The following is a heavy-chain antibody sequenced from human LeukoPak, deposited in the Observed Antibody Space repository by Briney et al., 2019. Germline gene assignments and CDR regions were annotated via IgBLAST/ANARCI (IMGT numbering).Heavy chain of an antibody. CDR3: ARERTDTSMDY. D-gene: IGHD5-18*01. J-gene: IGHJ4*02. CDR1: GGSISSGSYY. V-gene: IGHV4-61*02. CDR2: IYTSGST. Sequence: SQALSLTCTVSGGSISSGSYYWTWIRQPAGKGLEWIGRIYTSGSTNHNPSLKSRVTISLDTSKNQFSLKLISVTAADTAVYFCARERTDTSMDYWGQGTLVTVSS.